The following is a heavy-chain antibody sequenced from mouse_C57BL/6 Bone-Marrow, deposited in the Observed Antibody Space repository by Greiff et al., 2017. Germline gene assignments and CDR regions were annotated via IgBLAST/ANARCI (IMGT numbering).Heavy chain of an antibody. D-gene: IGHD1-1*01. CDR2: LWTGDGT. Sequence: QVQLQQSGPGLVAPSQSLSITCTVSGFSFTSYALSWVRQPPGKGLEWLGVLWTGDGTYYNSALISRLSISTDNSKSQVFLKMNSLQTDDTARYYCARKYYGLDYGGQGTTLTVSS. V-gene: IGHV2-9-1*01. J-gene: IGHJ2*01. CDR3: ARKYYGLDY. CDR1: GFSFTSYA.